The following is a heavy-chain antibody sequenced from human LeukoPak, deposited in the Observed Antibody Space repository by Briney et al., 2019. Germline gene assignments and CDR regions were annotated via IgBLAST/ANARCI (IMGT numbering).Heavy chain of an antibody. D-gene: IGHD6-19*01. V-gene: IGHV4-59*01. Sequence: SETLSLTCSVPGGSMSSYHWSWIRQSPGKGLEWIGHTYDSGNTNYNPSLKSRVTISVDTSKNEFSLQLTSVTAADTAVYYCARSSGWLPDSWGQGTRVTVSS. J-gene: IGHJ4*02. CDR2: TYDSGNT. CDR1: GGSMSSYH. CDR3: ARSSGWLPDS.